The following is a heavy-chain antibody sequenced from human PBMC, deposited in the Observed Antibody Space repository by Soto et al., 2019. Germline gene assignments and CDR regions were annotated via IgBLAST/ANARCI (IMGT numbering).Heavy chain of an antibody. CDR2: INPSDGST. Sequence: QVQLVQSGAEVKKPGASVKVSCKASGYTFTSNHMHWVRQAPGQGLEWMGIINPSDGSTIYVEKFRGRVTMTRDASTSTLYMELSSLRSGDTAVYYCARAKQIGQYYFDSWGQGTLVTVSS. CDR1: GYTFTSNH. CDR3: ARAKQIGQYYFDS. V-gene: IGHV1-46*01. D-gene: IGHD6-6*01. J-gene: IGHJ4*02.